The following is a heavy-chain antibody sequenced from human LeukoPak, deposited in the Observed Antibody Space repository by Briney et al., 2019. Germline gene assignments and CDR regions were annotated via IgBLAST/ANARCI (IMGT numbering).Heavy chain of an antibody. J-gene: IGHJ4*02. D-gene: IGHD2-2*01. Sequence: GGSLRLSCAASGFTFSSYAMHWVRQAPGKGLEWVAVISYDGNNKYYADSVKGRFTISRDNSKNTLYLQMSSLRVEDTAVYYCAREYCSSPTCYFDYWGQGTLVTVSS. CDR2: ISYDGNNK. V-gene: IGHV3-30*15. CDR1: GFTFSSYA. CDR3: AREYCSSPTCYFDY.